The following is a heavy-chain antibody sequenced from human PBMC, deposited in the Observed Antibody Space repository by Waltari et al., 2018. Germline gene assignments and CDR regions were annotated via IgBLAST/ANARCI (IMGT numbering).Heavy chain of an antibody. CDR3: ARDRSSLTVDLRPCDS. CDR2: LNTDESRT. J-gene: IGHJ4*02. CDR1: GFTFSSYW. D-gene: IGHD3-10*01. Sequence: EVQLVESGGGLVQPGGSLRLSCAASGFTFSSYWMNWVRHAPGKGLVWGSHLNTDESRTTYAESVKGRFTCSRDNARATRYLQMNSLRADDTAVYYCARDRSSLTVDLRPCDSWGQGTLVTVSS. V-gene: IGHV3-74*01.